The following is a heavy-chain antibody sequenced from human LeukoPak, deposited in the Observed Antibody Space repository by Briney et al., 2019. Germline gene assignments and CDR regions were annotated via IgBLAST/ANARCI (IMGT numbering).Heavy chain of an antibody. V-gene: IGHV4-59*08. J-gene: IGHJ5*02. CDR3: ARLTIVGATRWFDP. CDR2: IYYSGST. Sequence: PSETLSLTCTVSGGSISSYYWSWIRQPPGKGLEWIGYIYYSGSTNYNPSLKSRVTISVDTSKNQFSLKLSSVTAADTAVYYCARLTIVGATRWFDPWGQGTLVTVSS. CDR1: GGSISSYY. D-gene: IGHD1-26*01.